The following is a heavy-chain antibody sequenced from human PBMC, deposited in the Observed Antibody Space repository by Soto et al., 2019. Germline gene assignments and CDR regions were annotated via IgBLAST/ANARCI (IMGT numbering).Heavy chain of an antibody. CDR1: GYSFTTYG. J-gene: IGHJ4*02. Sequence: QVHLVQSGAEVRKPGASVKVSCKASGYSFTTYGFSWVRQAPGQGLEWMGGINVYTGDTIYTQKLQGRVTMTTDTTTNTAYMELRSLTSDDTAVYYCARKCALSGYSLINLDYWGQGTLVTVSS. CDR3: ARKCALSGYSLINLDY. D-gene: IGHD3-9*01. V-gene: IGHV1-18*01. CDR2: INVYTGDT.